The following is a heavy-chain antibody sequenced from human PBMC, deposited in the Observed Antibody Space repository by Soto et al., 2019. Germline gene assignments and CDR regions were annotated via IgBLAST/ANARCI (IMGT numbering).Heavy chain of an antibody. Sequence: PGGSLRLSCAASGFTFSSYAMSWVRQAPGKGLEWVSAISGSGGSTYYADSVKGRFTISRDNSKNTLYLQINSLRAEDTAVYYCAKDHDSSGYYGPHDYWGQGTLVTVSS. CDR1: GFTFSSYA. CDR2: ISGSGGST. D-gene: IGHD3-22*01. J-gene: IGHJ4*02. V-gene: IGHV3-23*01. CDR3: AKDHDSSGYYGPHDY.